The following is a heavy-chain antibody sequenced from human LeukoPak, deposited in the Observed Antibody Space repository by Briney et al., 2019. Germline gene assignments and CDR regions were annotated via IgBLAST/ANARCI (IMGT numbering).Heavy chain of an antibody. CDR2: IWYDGTNK. D-gene: IGHD3-22*01. V-gene: IGHV3-33*08. J-gene: IGHJ4*02. CDR1: GFTFSSYA. CDR3: ARAAYDSSGYLTL. Sequence: GGSLRLSCAASGFTFSSYAMHWVRQAPGKGLEWVAVIWYDGTNKYYADSVKGRFTISRDNSKNTLFLQMNSLRAEDTAVYYCARAAYDSSGYLTLWGQGTLVTVSS.